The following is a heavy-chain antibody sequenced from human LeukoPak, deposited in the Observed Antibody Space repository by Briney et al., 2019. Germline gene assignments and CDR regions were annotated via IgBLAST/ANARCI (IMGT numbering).Heavy chain of an antibody. CDR2: ISISGSYK. V-gene: IGHV3-21*01. CDR3: ARDRGDYSSGWYSDDALDI. Sequence: PGGSLRLSCAASGFTFSNYAMSWVRQAPGKGLEWVSSISISGSYKYYADSMKGRFTISRDNAKNSLYLQMSSLRAEDTALYYCARDRGDYSSGWYSDDALDIWGQGTMVTVSA. J-gene: IGHJ3*02. CDR1: GFTFSNYA. D-gene: IGHD6-19*01.